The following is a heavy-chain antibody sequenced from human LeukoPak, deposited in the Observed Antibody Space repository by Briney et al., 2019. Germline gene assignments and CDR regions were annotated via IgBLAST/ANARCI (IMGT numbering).Heavy chain of an antibody. D-gene: IGHD5-24*01. Sequence: GGSLRLSCAASGFTFNIYWMSWVRQAPGKGLEWVANIKQDESEKYYVDSVKGRFTISRDNAKNSLYLQMNSLGAEDTAVYYCARDRRDGYNLLDYWGQGTLVTVSS. V-gene: IGHV3-7*01. CDR3: ARDRRDGYNLLDY. CDR1: GFTFNIYW. J-gene: IGHJ4*02. CDR2: IKQDESEK.